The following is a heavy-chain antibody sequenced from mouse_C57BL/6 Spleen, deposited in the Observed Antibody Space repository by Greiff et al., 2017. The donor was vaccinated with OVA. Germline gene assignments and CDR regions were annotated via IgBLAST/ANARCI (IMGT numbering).Heavy chain of an antibody. CDR2: IYPGSGST. D-gene: IGHD2-4*01. J-gene: IGHJ3*01. V-gene: IGHV1-55*01. CDR1: GYTFTSYW. Sequence: VQLQQSGAELVKPGASVKMSCKASGYTFTSYWITWVKQRPGQGLEWIGDIYPGSGSTNYNEKFKSKATLTVDTSSSTAYMQLSSLTSEDSAVYYCARTGYDYDPAWFAYWGQGTLVTVSA. CDR3: ARTGYDYDPAWFAY.